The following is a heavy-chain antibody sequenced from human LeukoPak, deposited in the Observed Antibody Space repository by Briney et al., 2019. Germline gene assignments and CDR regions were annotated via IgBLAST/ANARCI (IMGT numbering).Heavy chain of an antibody. Sequence: ASVKVSCKASGYTFTGYYMHWVRQAPGQGLEWMGWINPNSGGTNYAQKFQGRVTMTRDTSISTAYMELSRLRSDDTAVYYCARANYGGNARFDYWGQGTLVTVSS. CDR3: ARANYGGNARFDY. CDR2: INPNSGGT. V-gene: IGHV1-2*02. D-gene: IGHD4-23*01. CDR1: GYTFTGYY. J-gene: IGHJ4*02.